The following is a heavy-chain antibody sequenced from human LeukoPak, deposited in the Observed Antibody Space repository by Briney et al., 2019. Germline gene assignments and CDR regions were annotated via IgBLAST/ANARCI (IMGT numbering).Heavy chain of an antibody. D-gene: IGHD6-13*01. CDR1: GGSISSSNW. CDR3: ARGYSSSWSNWFDP. J-gene: IGHJ5*02. Sequence: SGTLSLTCAVSGGSISSSNWWSWVRQPPGKGLEWIGEIYHSGSTNYNPSLKSRVTISVDTSKNQFSLKLSSVTAADTAVYYCARGYSSSWSNWFDPWGQGTLVTVSS. CDR2: IYHSGST. V-gene: IGHV4-4*02.